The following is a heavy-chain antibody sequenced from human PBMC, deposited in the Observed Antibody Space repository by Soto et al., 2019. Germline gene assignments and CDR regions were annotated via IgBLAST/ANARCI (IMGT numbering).Heavy chain of an antibody. CDR3: ARDLGSAAAGTGGDY. V-gene: IGHV3-33*01. Sequence: QVQLVESGGGVVQPGRSLPLSCAASGFTFSRYGMHWVRQAPGKGLEWVAVIWNDGSNKYYADSVKGRFTISRDNSKNTLYLQMNSLRVEDTAVYYCARDLGSAAAGTGGDYWGQGTLVTASS. CDR2: IWNDGSNK. CDR1: GFTFSRYG. J-gene: IGHJ4*02. D-gene: IGHD6-13*01.